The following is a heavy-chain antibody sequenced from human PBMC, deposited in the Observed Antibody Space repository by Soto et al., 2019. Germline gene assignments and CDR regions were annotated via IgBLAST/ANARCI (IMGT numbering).Heavy chain of an antibody. Sequence: QVQLVQSGAEVKKPGSSVKVSCKASGGTFRSYSISWVRQAPGQGLEWIGGIIPIFDITNYAQKFQGRVTITADEYTSTAYIELSSLGSDDTAVYYCARPDEGGYSSNHHYYYALDVWGQGTTVTV. D-gene: IGHD3-22*01. CDR2: IIPIFDIT. V-gene: IGHV1-69*01. J-gene: IGHJ6*02. CDR3: ARPDEGGYSSNHHYYYALDV. CDR1: GGTFRSYS.